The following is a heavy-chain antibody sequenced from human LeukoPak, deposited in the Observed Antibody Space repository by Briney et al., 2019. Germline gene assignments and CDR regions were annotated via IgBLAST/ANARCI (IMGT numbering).Heavy chain of an antibody. V-gene: IGHV1-24*01. CDR2: FDPEDVET. CDR3: ATLGCTGGRCFDL. D-gene: IGHD2-8*02. CDR1: GHTLTELS. J-gene: IGHJ4*02. Sequence: ASVKVSCKVSGHTLTELSMHWVRQAPGKGPEWMGGFDPEDVETIYTQKFQGRVTMTEDTSTDTAYMELSSLSSEDTAVYYCATLGCTGGRCFDLWGQGTPVTVSS.